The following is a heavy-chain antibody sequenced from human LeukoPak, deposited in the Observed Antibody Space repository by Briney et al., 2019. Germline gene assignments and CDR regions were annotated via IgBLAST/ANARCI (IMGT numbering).Heavy chain of an antibody. CDR2: ISSSGSTI. D-gene: IGHD6-13*01. Sequence: PGGPWRFSGGALGFTFSDYYMSWIRQAPGKGLEGGSYISSSGSTIYYADSVKGRFTISRDNAKNSLYLQMNSLRAEDTAVYYCARGLVKTAAAGIFFQHWGQGTLVTVSS. J-gene: IGHJ1*01. CDR1: GFTFSDYY. V-gene: IGHV3-11*01. CDR3: ARGLVKTAAAGIFFQH.